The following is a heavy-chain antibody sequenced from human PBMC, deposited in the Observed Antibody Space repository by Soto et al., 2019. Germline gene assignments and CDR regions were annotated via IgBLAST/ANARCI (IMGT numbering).Heavy chain of an antibody. Sequence: SETLSLTCTVSGGSISSYYWSWIRQPAGKGLEWIGRIYTSGSTNYNPSLKSRVTMSVDTSKNQFSLKLSSVTAADTAVYYCARSLRWGGYYYYYGMDVWGQGTTVTVSS. CDR3: ARSLRWGGYYYYYGMDV. V-gene: IGHV4-4*07. D-gene: IGHD3-16*01. CDR1: GGSISSYY. CDR2: IYTSGST. J-gene: IGHJ6*02.